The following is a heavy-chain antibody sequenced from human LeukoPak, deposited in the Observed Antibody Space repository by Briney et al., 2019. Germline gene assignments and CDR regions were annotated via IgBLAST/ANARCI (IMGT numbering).Heavy chain of an antibody. Sequence: QPGGSLRLSCAASGFALSASNMHWVRQAPGRGLQWVSSLVSSSSSATYYADSVKGRFTISGDNSKNSLYLQMNSLRDEDTAVYFCARARTSCGDWNDAFDVWGQGTMV. CDR3: ARARTSCGDWNDAFDV. J-gene: IGHJ3*01. V-gene: IGHV3-48*02. CDR1: GFALSASN. CDR2: LVSSSSSAT. D-gene: IGHD2-21*02.